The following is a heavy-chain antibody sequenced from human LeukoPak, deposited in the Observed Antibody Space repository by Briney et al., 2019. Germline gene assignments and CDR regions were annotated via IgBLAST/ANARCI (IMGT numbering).Heavy chain of an antibody. CDR2: IYHSGST. D-gene: IGHD6-6*01. Sequence: SETLSLTCTVSGDSISSGGYYWSWIRQPPGKGLEWIGYIYHSGSTFYNPSLKSRITISVDRSKNQFSLKLNSVTAADTAVFYCARYSSSSVRFDYWGQGTLVTVSS. CDR1: GDSISSGGYY. J-gene: IGHJ4*02. CDR3: ARYSSSSVRFDY. V-gene: IGHV4-30-2*01.